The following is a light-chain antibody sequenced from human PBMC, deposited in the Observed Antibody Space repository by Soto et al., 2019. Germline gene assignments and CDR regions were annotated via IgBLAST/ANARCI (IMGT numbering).Light chain of an antibody. V-gene: IGKV3-11*01. J-gene: IGKJ1*01. CDR2: DGS. Sequence: EIVLTQSPATLSLSPGERATLSCRASQSVSGFLAWYQQKPGQAPRLLIYDGSNRATGIPARFSGSGSGTDFTLTISSLQPGDFATYFCHQTYTIPQTFGQGTKVEI. CDR1: QSVSGF. CDR3: HQTYTIPQT.